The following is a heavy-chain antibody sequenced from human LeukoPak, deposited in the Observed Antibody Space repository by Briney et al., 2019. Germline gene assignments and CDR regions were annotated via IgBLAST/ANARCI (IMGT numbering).Heavy chain of an antibody. D-gene: IGHD6-19*01. J-gene: IGHJ6*03. CDR2: RNPNNGNT. V-gene: IGHV1-8*03. Sequence: ASVKVSCKASGYIFTSSDINWVRQAPGQGPGGMGWRNPNNGNTEYAQKFQGRLTITSNTATFTAYMELSSLTAEDTAIYYCARGSGWRSNFYYYMDVWGKGTTVTVSS. CDR3: ARGSGWRSNFYYYMDV. CDR1: GYIFTSSD.